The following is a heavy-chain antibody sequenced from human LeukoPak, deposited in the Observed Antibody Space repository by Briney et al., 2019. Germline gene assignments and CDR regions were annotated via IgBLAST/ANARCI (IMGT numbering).Heavy chain of an antibody. CDR1: GGSISTHY. V-gene: IGHV4-4*07. D-gene: IGHD2-15*01. Sequence: SETLSLTCTVSGGSISTHYCNWVRQPAGKGLEWIGRIYTSGSTNYNPSLKSRVTISVDRSKNQFSLKLSSVTAADTAVYYCARGYCSGGSCYSSYYYSYIDVWGKGTTVTVSS. J-gene: IGHJ6*03. CDR2: IYTSGST. CDR3: ARGYCSGGSCYSSYYYSYIDV.